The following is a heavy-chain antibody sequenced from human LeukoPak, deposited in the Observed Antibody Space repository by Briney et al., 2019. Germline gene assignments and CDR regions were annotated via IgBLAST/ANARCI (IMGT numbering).Heavy chain of an antibody. V-gene: IGHV4-4*07. CDR3: ARRRYCTNGVCYRTRYYFDY. Sequence: SETLSLTCTVSGGSISSYYWSWIRQPAGKGLEWIGRIYTSGSIKYNPSLKSRVTMSVDTSKNQFSLKVSSVTAADTAVYYCARRRYCTNGVCYRTRYYFDYWGQGTLVTVSS. CDR1: GGSISSYY. D-gene: IGHD2-8*01. J-gene: IGHJ4*02. CDR2: IYTSGSI.